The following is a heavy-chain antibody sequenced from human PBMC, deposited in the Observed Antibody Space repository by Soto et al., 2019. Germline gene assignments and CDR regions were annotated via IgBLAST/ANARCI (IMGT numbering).Heavy chain of an antibody. J-gene: IGHJ6*02. Sequence: QVQLVQSGAEVKKPGSSVKVSCKASGGTFSSYAISWVRQAPGQGLEWMGGIIPIFGTANYAQKFQGRVTITADESTSTAYLELSSLRSEDTAVYYCARDQESGYVINLLYFYHMDVWGQGTTVTVSS. CDR3: ARDQESGYVINLLYFYHMDV. V-gene: IGHV1-69*12. D-gene: IGHD5-12*01. CDR2: IIPIFGTA. CDR1: GGTFSSYA.